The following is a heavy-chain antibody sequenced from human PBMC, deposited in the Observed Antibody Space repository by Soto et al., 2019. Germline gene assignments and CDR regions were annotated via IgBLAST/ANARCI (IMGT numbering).Heavy chain of an antibody. Sequence: GASVKVSCKASGFTLTSSAVQWVRQARGQRLEWIGWIVVGSGNTIYAQNIQDRVTITRDMSTSTANMELSSLRSENTAVYYCAATSGRLRKGDYSGMDVWGQGTTVTVSS. CDR3: AATSGRLRKGDYSGMDV. CDR2: IVVGSGNT. CDR1: GFTLTSSA. V-gene: IGHV1-58*01. D-gene: IGHD2-21*02. J-gene: IGHJ6*02.